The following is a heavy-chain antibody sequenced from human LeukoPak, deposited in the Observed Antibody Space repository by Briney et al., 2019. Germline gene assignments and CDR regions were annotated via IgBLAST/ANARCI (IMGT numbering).Heavy chain of an antibody. J-gene: IGHJ4*02. V-gene: IGHV3-30*19. CDR3: ARDNDFWSGYNFDY. CDR2: ISYDGSNK. Sequence: AGGSLRLSCAASGFTFSSYGMHWVRQAPGKGLEWVAVISYDGSNKYYADSVKGRFTISRDNSKNTLYLQMNSLRAEDTAVYYCARDNDFWSGYNFDYWGQGTLVTVSS. D-gene: IGHD3-3*01. CDR1: GFTFSSYG.